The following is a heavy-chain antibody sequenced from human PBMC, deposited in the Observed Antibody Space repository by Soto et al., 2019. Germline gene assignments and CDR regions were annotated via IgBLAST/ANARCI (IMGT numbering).Heavy chain of an antibody. CDR2: IFYTGST. CDR3: ARVRFSSFGVADPPVGWFDP. Sequence: QVHLQESGPGLVKPSQTLSLTCTVSGGFVNSVNNYWSWIRQPPGKGLGWLGYIFYTGSTYYNPSLSSRMTISIDTSKNRFALKLTSVNAADTAVYYCARVRFSSFGVADPPVGWFDPWGQGTLVTVSS. V-gene: IGHV4-30-4*01. CDR1: GGFVNSVNNY. J-gene: IGHJ5*02. D-gene: IGHD3-3*01.